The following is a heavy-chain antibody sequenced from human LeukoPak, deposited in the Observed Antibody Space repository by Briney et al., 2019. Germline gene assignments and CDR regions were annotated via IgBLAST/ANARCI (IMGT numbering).Heavy chain of an antibody. D-gene: IGHD2-2*01. CDR2: ISSSGTTL. CDR1: GFTFSGYS. J-gene: IGHJ6*03. Sequence: GGSLRLSCAASGFTFSGYSMNWVRQAPEKGLEWVSYISSSGTTLYYADSVKSRFTISRDNAKNSLYLQMTSLRADDTAVYYCVSSDCSSTSCYYFYMDVWGKGTTVTVSS. V-gene: IGHV3-48*04. CDR3: VSSDCSSTSCYYFYMDV.